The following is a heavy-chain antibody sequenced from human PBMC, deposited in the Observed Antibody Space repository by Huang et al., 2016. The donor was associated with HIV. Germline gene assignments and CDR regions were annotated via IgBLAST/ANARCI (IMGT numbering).Heavy chain of an antibody. Sequence: QVQLQQWGAGLLKPSETLSLTCAVYGGSFSGYYWSWIRQPPGKGLEWIGESNHSGSTNYNPSLKSRVTISVDTSKNQFALKLSSVTAADTAVYYCARGTAMVDYWGQGTLVTVSS. CDR3: ARGTAMVDY. J-gene: IGHJ4*02. CDR1: GGSFSGYY. V-gene: IGHV4-34*01. D-gene: IGHD5-18*01. CDR2: SNHSGST.